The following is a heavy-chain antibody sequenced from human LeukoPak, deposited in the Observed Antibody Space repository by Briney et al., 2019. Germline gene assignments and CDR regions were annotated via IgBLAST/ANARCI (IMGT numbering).Heavy chain of an antibody. J-gene: IGHJ4*02. V-gene: IGHV3-21*01. CDR2: ISSSSTYI. Sequence: GGSLRLSCAASGFTFSSDSMNWVRQAPGKGLEWVSSISSSSTYIYYADSVKGRFTISRDNVKNSLYLQMNSLRAEDTAVYYCARDLTWSTFDYWGQGTLVTVSS. CDR1: GFTFSSDS. CDR3: ARDLTWSTFDY. D-gene: IGHD3-16*01.